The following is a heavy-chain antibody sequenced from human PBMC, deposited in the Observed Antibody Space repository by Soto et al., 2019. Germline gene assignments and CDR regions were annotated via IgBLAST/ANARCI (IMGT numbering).Heavy chain of an antibody. CDR1: GFTFSSYG. Sequence: GGSLRLSCAASGFTFSSYGMHWVRQAPGKGLEWVSSISSSSSYIYYADSVKGRFTISRDNAKNSLYLQMNSLRAEDTAVYYCASLVATGYWGQGTLVTVSS. CDR3: ASLVATGY. J-gene: IGHJ4*02. D-gene: IGHD5-12*01. V-gene: IGHV3-21*01. CDR2: ISSSSSYI.